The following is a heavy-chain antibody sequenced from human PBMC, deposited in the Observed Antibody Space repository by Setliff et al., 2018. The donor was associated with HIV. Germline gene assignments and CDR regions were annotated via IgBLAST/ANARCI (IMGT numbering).Heavy chain of an antibody. V-gene: IGHV4-61*09. D-gene: IGHD2-15*01. J-gene: IGHJ3*02. Sequence: PSETLSLTCTVSGGSISSGSYYWSWIRQPAGKGLEWIGHIYTSGSTNYNPSLRSRVTISVDTSKNQFSLKLSSVTAADTAVYYCARDRLYCSGGSCYSVGPNDVLDIWGQGTMVT. CDR1: GGSISSGSYY. CDR3: ARDRLYCSGGSCYSVGPNDVLDI. CDR2: IYTSGST.